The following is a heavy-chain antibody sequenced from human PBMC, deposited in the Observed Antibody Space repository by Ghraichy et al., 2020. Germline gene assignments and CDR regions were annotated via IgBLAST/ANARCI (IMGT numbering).Heavy chain of an antibody. CDR3: ARTIAAAGTLFDY. V-gene: IGHV4-4*09. Sequence: SETLSLTCTVSGGSISSYYWSWIRQPPGKGLEWIGYIYTSGSTNYNPSLKSRVTISVDTSKNQFSLKLSSVTAADTAVYYCARTIAAAGTLFDYWGQGTLVTVSS. J-gene: IGHJ4*02. CDR2: IYTSGST. D-gene: IGHD6-13*01. CDR1: GGSISSYY.